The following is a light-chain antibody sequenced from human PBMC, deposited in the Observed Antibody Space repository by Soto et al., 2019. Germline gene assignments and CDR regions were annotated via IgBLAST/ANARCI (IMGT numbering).Light chain of an antibody. V-gene: IGKV3-15*01. Sequence: EIVMTQSPATLSVSPGGSATLSCRASQHVSSNFAWYRQKPGQAPTLLIYRASTRATGIPARFSGSGSGTEFPLTISSLQYEDFAVYYCQQYNSWPYTFGQGTKLEIK. CDR3: QQYNSWPYT. CDR1: QHVSSN. J-gene: IGKJ2*01. CDR2: RAS.